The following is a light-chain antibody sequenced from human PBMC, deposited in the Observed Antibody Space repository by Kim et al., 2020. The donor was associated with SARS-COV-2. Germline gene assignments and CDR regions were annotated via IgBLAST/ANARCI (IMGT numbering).Light chain of an antibody. Sequence: SPGERATLPCRASQSVSSSYLSWYQQKPGQAPRLLIDGASSRATGIPDRFSGSGSGTDFTLTISRLEPEDFAVYYWQQYGSSPLTFGGGTKVDIK. CDR1: QSVSSSY. V-gene: IGKV3-20*01. CDR2: GAS. CDR3: QQYGSSPLT. J-gene: IGKJ4*01.